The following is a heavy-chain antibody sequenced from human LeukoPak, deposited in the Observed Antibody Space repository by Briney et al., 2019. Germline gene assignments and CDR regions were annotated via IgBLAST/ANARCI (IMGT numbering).Heavy chain of an antibody. CDR3: ARRARRYAFDI. D-gene: IGHD6-6*01. CDR1: GGSISSYY. Sequence: PSETLSLTCTVSGGSISSYYWSWIRQPPRKGLEWIGSIYYSGSTYYNPSLKSRVTISVDTSKNQFSLKLSSVTAADTAVYYCARRARRYAFDIWGQGTMVTVSS. V-gene: IGHV4-59*05. CDR2: IYYSGST. J-gene: IGHJ3*02.